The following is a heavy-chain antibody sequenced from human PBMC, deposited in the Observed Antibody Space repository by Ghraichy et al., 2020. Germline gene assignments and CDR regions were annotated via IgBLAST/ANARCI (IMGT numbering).Heavy chain of an antibody. CDR3: ARRRRLVYSRTSIPTCGYWHFDL. Sequence: SGPTLVKPTQTLTLTCTFSGFSLSTSGVGVGWIRQPPGKAMEWLALIYWDDDERYSPSLKSRLTITKDTSKNQVVLTMTNMDPVDTATYYCARRRRLVYSRTSIPTCGYWHFDLWGRGTLVTVSS. D-gene: IGHD2-2*01. V-gene: IGHV2-5*02. CDR1: GFSLSTSGVG. CDR2: IYWDDDE. J-gene: IGHJ2*01.